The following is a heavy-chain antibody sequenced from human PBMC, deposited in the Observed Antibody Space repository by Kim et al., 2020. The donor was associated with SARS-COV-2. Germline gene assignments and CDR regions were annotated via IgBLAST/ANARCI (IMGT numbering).Heavy chain of an antibody. Sequence: GGSLRLSCSASGFTFSSYALHWVRQAPGKGLEYVSAISSNGCSTSYADSVKGRFTISRDNSKNTLYLQMSSLRAEDTAVYYCVKPPPIPYYYYDSGTYWPLGPYYYYDMDVWGQGTTVTVSS. CDR1: GFTFSSYA. V-gene: IGHV3-64D*09. CDR3: VKPPPIPYYYYDSGTYWPLGPYYYYDMDV. J-gene: IGHJ6*02. CDR2: ISSNGCST. D-gene: IGHD3-10*01.